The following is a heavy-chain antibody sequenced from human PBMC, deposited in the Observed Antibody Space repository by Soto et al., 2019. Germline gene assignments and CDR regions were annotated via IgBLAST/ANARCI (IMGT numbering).Heavy chain of an antibody. CDR3: ARGGYYDSSGYYP. V-gene: IGHV4-34*01. CDR2: INHSGST. Sequence: SETLSLTCAVYGGSFSGYYWSWIRQPPGRGLEWIGEINHSGSTNYNPSLKSRVTLSVDTSKNQFSLKLSSVTVADTAVYYCARGGYYDSSGYYPWGQGTLVTVSS. D-gene: IGHD3-22*01. J-gene: IGHJ5*02. CDR1: GGSFSGYY.